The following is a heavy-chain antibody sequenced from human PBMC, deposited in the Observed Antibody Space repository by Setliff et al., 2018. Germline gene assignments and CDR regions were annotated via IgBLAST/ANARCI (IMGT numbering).Heavy chain of an antibody. CDR3: ARLSCSSNSCPFDY. J-gene: IGHJ4*02. V-gene: IGHV4-39*06. CDR1: DGSMTSGSYY. CDR2: VYYSGTA. Sequence: SETLSLTCSVSDGSMTSGSYYWGWIRQPPGKGLEWIGSVYYSGTAYYNPSLKSRLYMSVDTSKNRFTLKVISVTAADTAVYYCARLSCSSNSCPFDYWVQGTLVTVSS. D-gene: IGHD2-2*01.